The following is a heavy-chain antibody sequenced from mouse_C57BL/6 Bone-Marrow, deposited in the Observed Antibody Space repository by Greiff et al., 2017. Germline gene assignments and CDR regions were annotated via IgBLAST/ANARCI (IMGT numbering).Heavy chain of an antibody. CDR2: IYPGSGNT. D-gene: IGHD3-1*01. V-gene: IGHV1-66*01. Sequence: QVQLQQSGPELVKPGASVKISCKASGYSFTSYYIHWVKQRPGQGLEWIGWIYPGSGNTKYNEKFKGKATLTADTSSSTAYMQLSSLTSEDSAVYYCARGGRSLQLSWFAYWGQGTLVTVSA. CDR3: ARGGRSLQLSWFAY. CDR1: GYSFTSYY. J-gene: IGHJ3*01.